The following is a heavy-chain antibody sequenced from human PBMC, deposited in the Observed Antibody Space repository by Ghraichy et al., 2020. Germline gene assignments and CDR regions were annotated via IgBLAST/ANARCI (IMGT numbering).Heavy chain of an antibody. D-gene: IGHD3-10*01. CDR2: ISGSGST. CDR3: ANAIHGSVNFGNAFHI. J-gene: IGHJ3*02. Sequence: GWSLRLSCAASGFTFSNYAMTWVRQAPGKGLEWVSGISGSGSTYNADSVKGRFIISRENSKNTLYLQMNSLRAEDTAVYYCANAIHGSVNFGNAFHIWGQGTMVTVSS. V-gene: IGHV3-23*01. CDR1: GFTFSNYA.